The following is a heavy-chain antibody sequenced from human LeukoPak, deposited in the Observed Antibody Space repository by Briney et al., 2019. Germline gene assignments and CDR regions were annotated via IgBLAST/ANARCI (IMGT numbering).Heavy chain of an antibody. Sequence: GGSLRLSCAASGFTIGGNYMSWVRQPPGKGLEWVSFIYSGVGTYYSDSVKGRFTIFRDNSKNTLYLEMKNLKTEDTAVYYCAREPPSPLAFDIWGQGTMVTVSS. V-gene: IGHV3-66*02. J-gene: IGHJ3*02. CDR3: AREPPSPLAFDI. CDR2: IYSGVGT. CDR1: GFTIGGNY.